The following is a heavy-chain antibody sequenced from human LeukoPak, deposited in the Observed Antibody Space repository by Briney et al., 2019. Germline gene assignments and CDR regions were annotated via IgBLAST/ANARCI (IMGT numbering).Heavy chain of an antibody. CDR3: AKAGYCSSTSCYAVGED. CDR2: INTNTGNP. Sequence: ASVTVSCKASGYTFTRYGMNWVRQAPGQGLEWMGWINTNTGNPTYAQGFTGRFVFSLDTSDSTAYLKISSLKAEDTAVYYCAKAGYCSSTSCYAVGEDWGQGTLVTVSS. V-gene: IGHV7-4-1*02. D-gene: IGHD2-2*03. J-gene: IGHJ4*02. CDR1: GYTFTRYG.